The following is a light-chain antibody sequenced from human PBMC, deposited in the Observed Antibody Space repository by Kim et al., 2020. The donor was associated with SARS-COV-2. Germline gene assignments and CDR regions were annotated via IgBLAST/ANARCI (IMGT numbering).Light chain of an antibody. J-gene: IGKJ4*01. CDR1: QGLLSASNGKNF. V-gene: IGKV4-1*01. Sequence: APINCKSSQGLLSASNGKNFLAWYQQKPGQPPKLLISWASTRESGVPERFSGSGSRTDFTLTISTLEREDVAVYYCQQYYANPLTFGGGTKVEIK. CDR2: WAS. CDR3: QQYYANPLT.